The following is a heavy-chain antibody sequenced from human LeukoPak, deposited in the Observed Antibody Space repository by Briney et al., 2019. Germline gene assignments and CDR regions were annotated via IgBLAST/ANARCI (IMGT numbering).Heavy chain of an antibody. J-gene: IGHJ6*03. CDR3: VRSDFWCGYPLFYYYYMDV. Sequence: SETLSLTCTVSGGSISSYYWSWIRQPPGKGLEWIGYINYSGSTDYSPSLKSRATISVDTSKNQFSLNLSSLTAADTAVYYCVRSDFWCGYPLFYYYYMDVWGKGTTVTVSS. D-gene: IGHD3-3*01. V-gene: IGHV4-59*01. CDR1: GGSISSYY. CDR2: INYSGST.